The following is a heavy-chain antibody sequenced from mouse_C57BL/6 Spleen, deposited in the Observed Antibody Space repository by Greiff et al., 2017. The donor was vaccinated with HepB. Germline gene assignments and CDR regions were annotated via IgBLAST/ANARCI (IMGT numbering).Heavy chain of an antibody. CDR1: GYTFTSYW. D-gene: IGHD2-5*01. CDR3: ARDSNYLAWFAY. J-gene: IGHJ3*01. CDR2: IHPNSGST. V-gene: IGHV1-64*01. Sequence: QVHVKQPGAELVKPGASVKLSCKASGYTFTSYWMHWVKQRPGQGLEWIGMIHPNSGSTNYNEKFKSKATLTVDKSSSTAYMQLSSLTSEDSAVYYCARDSNYLAWFAYWGQGTLVTVSA.